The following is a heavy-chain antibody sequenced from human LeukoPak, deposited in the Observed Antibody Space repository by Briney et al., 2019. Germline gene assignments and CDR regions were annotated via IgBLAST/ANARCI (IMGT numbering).Heavy chain of an antibody. V-gene: IGHV4-4*07. D-gene: IGHD2-21*02. Sequence: SETLSLPCTVSGASISPSYSNWIRQPAGKGLEWLGRLSYNGGPNYNPSLGSRVTMSLDASKNQFSLKLTSVTAADTAVYYCARDGVTHDYYYYYYMDVWGKGTTITVSS. J-gene: IGHJ6*03. CDR2: LSYNGGP. CDR1: GASISPSY. CDR3: ARDGVTHDYYYYYYMDV.